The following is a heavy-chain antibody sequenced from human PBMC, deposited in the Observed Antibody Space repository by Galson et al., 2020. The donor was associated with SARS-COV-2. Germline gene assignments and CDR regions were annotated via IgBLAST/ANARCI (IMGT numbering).Heavy chain of an antibody. CDR1: GYSISSGYS. V-gene: IGHV4-38-2*02. CDR3: ATDAVVVVAPTPLRADY. J-gene: IGHJ4*02. D-gene: IGHD2-15*01. Sequence: PSETLSLTYTASGYSISSGYSWGWIRQPPGKGQAWMRSIHHSGTTYYNPSLKSRVTISVDTSKNQFSLKLSFVTAADTAVYYCATDAVVVVAPTPLRADYWGQGTLVTVSA. CDR2: IHHSGTT.